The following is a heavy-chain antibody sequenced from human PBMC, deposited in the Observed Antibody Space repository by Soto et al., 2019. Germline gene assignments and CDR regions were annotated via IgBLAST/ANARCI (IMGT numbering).Heavy chain of an antibody. J-gene: IGHJ4*02. CDR3: ARVLGYCSDGACYPDY. D-gene: IGHD2-15*01. Sequence: QVQLQESGPGLVKPSQTLSLTCTVSGGSISSGGYHWSWIRQHPGKGREWIGYIYYSGSTYYNPSLKSRVTISVDTSKNQFSLRLSSVTAADTALYYCARVLGYCSDGACYPDYWGQGTLVTVSS. CDR2: IYYSGST. V-gene: IGHV4-31*03. CDR1: GGSISSGGYH.